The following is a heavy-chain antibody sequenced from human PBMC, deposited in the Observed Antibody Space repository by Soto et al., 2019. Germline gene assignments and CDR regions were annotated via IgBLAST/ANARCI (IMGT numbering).Heavy chain of an antibody. D-gene: IGHD3-10*01. V-gene: IGHV4-39*02. Sequence: SETLSLTCTVSGGSISSRGYYWGWIRQPPGKGLEWIGTIYYSGSTYYNPSLKSRVTISVDTSKNQFSLKLTSVTAADTAVYYCARDKITALFDYWGQGTLVTVSS. CDR3: ARDKITALFDY. J-gene: IGHJ4*02. CDR2: IYYSGST. CDR1: GGSISSRGYY.